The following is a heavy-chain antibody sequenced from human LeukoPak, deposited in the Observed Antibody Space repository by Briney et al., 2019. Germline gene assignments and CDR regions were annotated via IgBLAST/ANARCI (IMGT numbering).Heavy chain of an antibody. Sequence: GGSLRLSCAASGFTVSSNYMSWVRQAPGKGMEWVSVIYSGGSTYYADSVKGRFTISRDNSKNTLYLQMNSLRAEDTAVYYCARDGFSSGYPYDAFDIWGQGTMVTVSS. D-gene: IGHD3-22*01. J-gene: IGHJ3*02. V-gene: IGHV3-53*01. CDR3: ARDGFSSGYPYDAFDI. CDR1: GFTVSSNY. CDR2: IYSGGST.